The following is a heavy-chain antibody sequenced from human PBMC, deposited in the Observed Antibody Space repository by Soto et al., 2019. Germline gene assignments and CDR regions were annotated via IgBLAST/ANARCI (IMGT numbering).Heavy chain of an antibody. D-gene: IGHD5-18*01. CDR2: MNPNSGNT. Sequence: QVQLVQSGAEVKKPGASVKVSCKASGYTFTSYDINWVRQATGQGLEWMGWMNPNSGNTGYAQKFQGRVTMTRNTSISTTDMELRSLRSEDTAVSYSARANMDTAMAYYYYYGMDVWGQGTTVTVSS. CDR1: GYTFTSYD. J-gene: IGHJ6*02. V-gene: IGHV1-8*01. CDR3: ARANMDTAMAYYYYYGMDV.